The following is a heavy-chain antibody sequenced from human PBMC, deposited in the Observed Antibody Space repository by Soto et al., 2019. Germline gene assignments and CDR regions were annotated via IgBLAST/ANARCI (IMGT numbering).Heavy chain of an antibody. D-gene: IGHD3-9*01. Sequence: QLQLQESGPALVRPSETLSLNCVVSGGSTSSSIHYWGWIRQPPGKGLEWIGSMYHSGSTHYTPSLKSRVNISADKSKNQFSLTLTTVTPADTAVYFCARHMDYNILTGYFDWGQGTLVTVSS. CDR1: GGSTSSSIHY. J-gene: IGHJ4*02. CDR3: ARHMDYNILTGYFD. V-gene: IGHV4-39*01. CDR2: MYHSGST.